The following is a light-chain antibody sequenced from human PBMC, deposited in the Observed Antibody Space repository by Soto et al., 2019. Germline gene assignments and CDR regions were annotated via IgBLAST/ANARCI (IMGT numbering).Light chain of an antibody. J-gene: IGKJ1*01. Sequence: DIPMTQSPSTLSASVGDRVTITCRASQSINTWLAWYQLKPGRAPKLLIYKASTLESGVSSRFSGSGSGTEFTLTISSLQPDDFATYYCQQYQTYSPFGQGTKVEIK. V-gene: IGKV1-5*03. CDR3: QQYQTYSP. CDR1: QSINTW. CDR2: KAS.